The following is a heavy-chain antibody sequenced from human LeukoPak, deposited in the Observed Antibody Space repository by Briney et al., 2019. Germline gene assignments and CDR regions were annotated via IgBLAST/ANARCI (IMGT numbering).Heavy chain of an antibody. CDR1: GGSFSGYY. V-gene: IGHV4-34*01. CDR3: ARVLYNGGYIQY. CDR2: INHSGST. J-gene: IGHJ1*01. D-gene: IGHD2-2*02. Sequence: ETLSLTCAVYGGSFSGYYWSWIRQPPGKGLEWIGEINHSGSTNYNPSLKSRVTISVDTSKNQFSLKLSSVTAADTAVYYCARVLYNGGYIQYWGQGTLVTVSS.